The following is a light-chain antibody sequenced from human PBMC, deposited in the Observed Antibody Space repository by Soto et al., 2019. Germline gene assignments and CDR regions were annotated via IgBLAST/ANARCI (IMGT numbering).Light chain of an antibody. V-gene: IGLV3-21*04. J-gene: IGLJ2*01. CDR3: QVWDTSSDHVV. CDR1: NIGSKS. Sequence: SYELTQPPSVSVAPGKTARITCGGTNIGSKSVHWYQQKPGQAPLLVIYYDNTRPSGIPERISGSNSGNTATLTFSRVEAGDEADYYCQVWDTSSDHVVFGGGTKLTVL. CDR2: YDN.